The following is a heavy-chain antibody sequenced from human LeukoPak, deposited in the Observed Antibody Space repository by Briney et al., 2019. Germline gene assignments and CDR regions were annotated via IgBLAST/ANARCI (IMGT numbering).Heavy chain of an antibody. CDR3: AKDHYYGSGSYFRLDY. J-gene: IGHJ4*02. CDR2: ISYDGSNK. D-gene: IGHD3-10*01. Sequence: GGSLRLSCAASGFTFSSYGTRWVRQAPGKGLEWVSVISYDGSNKYYADSVKGRFTISRDNSKNTLYLQMNSLRAEDTAVYYCAKDHYYGSGSYFRLDYWGQGTLVTVSS. V-gene: IGHV3-30*18. CDR1: GFTFSSYG.